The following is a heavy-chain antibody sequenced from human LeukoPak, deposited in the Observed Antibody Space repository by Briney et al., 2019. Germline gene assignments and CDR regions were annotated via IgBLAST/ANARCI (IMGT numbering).Heavy chain of an antibody. CDR2: IYTSGST. CDR3: ARDHCSGGSCYFPPDY. CDR1: GGSISSYY. J-gene: IGHJ4*02. V-gene: IGHV4-4*07. D-gene: IGHD2-15*01. Sequence: SETLSLTCTVSGGSISSYYWSWIRQPAGKGLEWIGRIYTSGSTNYNPSLKSRVTMSVDTSKNQFSLKLSSVTAADTAVYYCARDHCSGGSCYFPPDYWGQGTLVTVSS.